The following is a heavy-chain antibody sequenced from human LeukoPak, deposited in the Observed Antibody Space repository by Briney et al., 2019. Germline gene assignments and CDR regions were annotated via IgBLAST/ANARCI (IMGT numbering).Heavy chain of an antibody. CDR3: ARAQSAGGLRAWDY. J-gene: IGHJ4*02. V-gene: IGHV3-7*03. Sequence: GVSLRLSCAASGFTFSSYRMSWFRQAPGKGREWVANIKQDGSEKYYVDSVKGRFTSSRDNAKNSLYLQMNSLRAEDTAVYYCARAQSAGGLRAWDYWGQGTLVTVSS. CDR1: GFTFSSYR. CDR2: IKQDGSEK. D-gene: IGHD3-16*01.